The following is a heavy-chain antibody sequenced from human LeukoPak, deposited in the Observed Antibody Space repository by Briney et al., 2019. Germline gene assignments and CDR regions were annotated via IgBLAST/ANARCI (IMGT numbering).Heavy chain of an antibody. CDR3: ARGVAVAANWFDP. Sequence: PSEILSLTCAVSGYSISSSYYWGWIRQPPGKGLEWIGSIYHSGSTYYNLSLKSRVTISVDTSKNQFSLRLSSVTAADTAVYYCARGVAVAANWFDPWGQGTLVTVSS. D-gene: IGHD6-19*01. V-gene: IGHV4-38-2*01. J-gene: IGHJ5*02. CDR1: GYSISSSYY. CDR2: IYHSGST.